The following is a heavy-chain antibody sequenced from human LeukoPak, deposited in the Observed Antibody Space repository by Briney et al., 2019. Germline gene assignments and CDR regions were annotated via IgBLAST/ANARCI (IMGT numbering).Heavy chain of an antibody. J-gene: IGHJ4*02. Sequence: PSETLSLTCTVSGVSVSSGSYYWNWIRQPPGEGLEWIGYIYYSGSTNYNPSLKSRVTISVDTSKNQFSLKLSSVTAADTAVYYCARDRVRGSSNPYFDYWGQGTLVTVSS. V-gene: IGHV4-61*01. CDR2: IYYSGST. CDR1: GVSVSSGSYY. CDR3: ARDRVRGSSNPYFDY. D-gene: IGHD1-26*01.